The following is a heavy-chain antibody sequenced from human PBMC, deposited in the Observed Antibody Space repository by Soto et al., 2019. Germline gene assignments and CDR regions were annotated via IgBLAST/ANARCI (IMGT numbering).Heavy chain of an antibody. D-gene: IGHD2-2*01. CDR1: GYTFTSYD. CDR3: AREVVPAAIGYYYYYGMDV. Sequence: VASVKVSCKASGYTFTSYDINWVRQATGQGLEWMGWMNPNSGNTGYAQKFQGRVTMTRNTSISTAYMELSSLRSEDTAVYYCAREVVPAAIGYYYYYGMDVWGQGTTVTVSS. CDR2: MNPNSGNT. J-gene: IGHJ6*02. V-gene: IGHV1-8*01.